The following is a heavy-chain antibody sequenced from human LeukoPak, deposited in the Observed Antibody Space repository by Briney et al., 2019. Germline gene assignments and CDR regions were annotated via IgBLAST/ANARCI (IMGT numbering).Heavy chain of an antibody. CDR3: AKGKASGWYIVDY. J-gene: IGHJ4*02. V-gene: IGHV3-23*01. CDR1: GFTFSSYG. CDR2: ISYSGGST. Sequence: GGSLRLSCAASGFTFSSYGMSWVRQAPGKGLEWVSAISYSGGSTYYADSVKGRFTISRDNSKNTLYLQMNSLRAEDTAVYYCAKGKASGWYIVDYWGQGTLVTVSS. D-gene: IGHD6-19*01.